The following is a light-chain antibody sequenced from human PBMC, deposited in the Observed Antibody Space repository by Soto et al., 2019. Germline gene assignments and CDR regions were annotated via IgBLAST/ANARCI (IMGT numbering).Light chain of an antibody. J-gene: IGLJ2*01. CDR1: SGHSSYA. Sequence: QLVLTQSPSASASLGASVKLTCTLSSGHSSYAIAWHRQQPEKGPRYLMKLNSDGSHSKGDGIPDRFSGSSSGAERCLTISSLQSEDEADYYCQTWGTGIQVFGGGTKLTVL. CDR3: QTWGTGIQV. CDR2: LNSDGSH. V-gene: IGLV4-69*01.